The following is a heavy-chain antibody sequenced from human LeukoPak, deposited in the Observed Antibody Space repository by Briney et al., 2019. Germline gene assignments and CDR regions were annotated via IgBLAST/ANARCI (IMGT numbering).Heavy chain of an antibody. J-gene: IGHJ4*02. V-gene: IGHV3-33*01. Sequence: PGGSLRLSCAASGFTFWSYGMHWVRQAPGKGLEWVAVIWYDGSNKYYADFVKGRFTISRDNSKNTVYLQMNSLRVEDKAVYYCARVEGGGYAVDYWGQGTLVTVSS. CDR2: IWYDGSNK. D-gene: IGHD5-12*01. CDR3: ARVEGGGYAVDY. CDR1: GFTFWSYG.